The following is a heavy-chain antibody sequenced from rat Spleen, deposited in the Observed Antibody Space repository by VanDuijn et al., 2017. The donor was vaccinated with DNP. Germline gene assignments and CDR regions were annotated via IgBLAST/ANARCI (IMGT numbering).Heavy chain of an antibody. V-gene: IGHV5-31*01. D-gene: IGHD1-10*01. CDR1: GFNFNDYW. J-gene: IGHJ3*01. Sequence: EVKLVESGGGLVQPGRSLKLSCAASGFNFNDYWMTWIRQVPGKGLEWVASIPDSGASTYYPDSVRGRFTISKDNAENTLYLQMNSLRSEDTATYYCARRGYNNAWYFDFWGQGTLVTVSS. CDR3: ARRGYNNAWYFDF. CDR2: IPDSGAST.